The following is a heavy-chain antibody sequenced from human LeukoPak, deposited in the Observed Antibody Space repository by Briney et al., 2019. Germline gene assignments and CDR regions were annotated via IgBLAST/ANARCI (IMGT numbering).Heavy chain of an antibody. D-gene: IGHD3-9*01. Sequence: GASVKVSCKASGYTFTGYYMHWVRQAPGQGLEWMGWINPNSGGTNYAQKFQGRVTMTRDTSISTAYMELSRLRSDDTAVYYCARNYDILTGYSPTFSYWGQGTLVTVSS. J-gene: IGHJ4*02. CDR2: INPNSGGT. CDR3: ARNYDILTGYSPTFSY. V-gene: IGHV1-2*02. CDR1: GYTFTGYY.